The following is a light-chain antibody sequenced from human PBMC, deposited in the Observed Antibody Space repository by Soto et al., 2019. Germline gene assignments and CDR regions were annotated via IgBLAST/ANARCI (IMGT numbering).Light chain of an antibody. CDR3: QSYNTSDHWV. J-gene: IGLJ3*02. V-gene: IGLV6-57*04. CDR2: EDK. CDR1: SGSIASHY. Sequence: NFMLTQPHSMSESPGKTITISCTRSSGSIASHYVQWYQQRPGSAPTTVIYEDKRRPSGVPDRFSGSIDSSSNSASLTISGREAEDVADYYCQSYNTSDHWVFGGGTKLTVL.